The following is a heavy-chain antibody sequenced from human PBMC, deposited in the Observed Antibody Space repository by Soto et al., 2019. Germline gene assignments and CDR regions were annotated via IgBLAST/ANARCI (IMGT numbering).Heavy chain of an antibody. V-gene: IGHV3-23*04. CDR3: ASLGVGDWANYYYYYGMDV. CDR1: GFTFSVYA. Sequence: EAQLVESGGGLVKPGGSLRVSCAATGFTFSVYAMTWVRQAPGKGLEWVSAVTANGGSTYSADSVKGRFTISRDNSKNTLFLQMNSLRAEDTAVYYCASLGVGDWANYYYYYGMDVWGQGTTVTVSS. J-gene: IGHJ6*02. CDR2: VTANGGST. D-gene: IGHD2-21*02.